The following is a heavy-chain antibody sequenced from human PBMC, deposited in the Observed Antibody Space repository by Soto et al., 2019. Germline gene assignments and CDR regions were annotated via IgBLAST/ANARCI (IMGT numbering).Heavy chain of an antibody. CDR3: ASSSSPIFGVVTRLDY. J-gene: IGHJ4*02. Sequence: GASVKVSCKASGYTFTSYGISWVRQAPGQGLEWMGWISAYNGNTNYAQKLQGRVTMTTDTSTSTAYMELRSLRSDDTAVYYCASSSSPIFGVVTRLDYWGQGTLVTVSS. CDR1: GYTFTSYG. D-gene: IGHD3-3*01. V-gene: IGHV1-18*01. CDR2: ISAYNGNT.